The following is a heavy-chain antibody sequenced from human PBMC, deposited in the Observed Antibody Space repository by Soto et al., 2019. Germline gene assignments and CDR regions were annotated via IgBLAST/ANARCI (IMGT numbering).Heavy chain of an antibody. D-gene: IGHD2-2*01. J-gene: IGHJ5*02. CDR3: ARTDLTSSDCIST. CDR2: IYHSGST. V-gene: IGHV4-30-2*01. CDR1: GGSISSGGYS. Sequence: PSXTLSLTCAVSGGSISSGGYSCSWILQPPGKGLEWIGYIYHSGSTYYNPSLKSRVTISVDRSKNQFSLKLSSVTAADTAVYYCARTDLTSSDCISTWGQGTLVTAPQ.